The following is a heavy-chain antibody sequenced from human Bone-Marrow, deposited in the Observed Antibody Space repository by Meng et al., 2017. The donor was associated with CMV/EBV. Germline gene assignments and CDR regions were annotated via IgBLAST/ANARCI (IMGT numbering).Heavy chain of an antibody. D-gene: IGHD2-2*01. V-gene: IGHV3-23*01. Sequence: GGSLRLSCAASGFTFSSYAMSWVRQAPGKGLEWVSAISGSGGSTYYADSVKGRFTISRDNSKNTLYLQMNSLRAEDTAVYYCAKPPYCSSTSCGNWFDPWGQATLVTVSS. CDR2: ISGSGGST. J-gene: IGHJ5*01. CDR3: AKPPYCSSTSCGNWFDP. CDR1: GFTFSSYA.